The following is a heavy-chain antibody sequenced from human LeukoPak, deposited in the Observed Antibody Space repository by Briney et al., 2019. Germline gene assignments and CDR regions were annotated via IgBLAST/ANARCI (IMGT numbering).Heavy chain of an antibody. D-gene: IGHD3-10*01. V-gene: IGHV4-4*07. J-gene: IGHJ5*02. Sequence: PSETLSLTCSVSGGSISSFYCNWVRQPAGKGMEWVGRIYTSGTTTYTPSLKSRVTMSVDTSKNHFSLKLSSVTAADTAVYYCARDSGTTGEVKFDPWGQGTLVTVSS. CDR3: ARDSGTTGEVKFDP. CDR2: IYTSGTT. CDR1: GGSISSFY.